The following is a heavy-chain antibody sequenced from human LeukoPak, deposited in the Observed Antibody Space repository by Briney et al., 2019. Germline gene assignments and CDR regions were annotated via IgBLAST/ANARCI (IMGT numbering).Heavy chain of an antibody. D-gene: IGHD3-22*01. CDR2: INPNSGGT. CDR1: GYTFTGYY. V-gene: IGHV1-2*02. Sequence: ASVKVSCKASGYTFTGYYMHWVRQAPGQGLEWMGWINPNSGGTNYAQKFQGRVTMTRDTSISTAYMELSRLRSDDTAVYYCATYYYGSSGYYRAFDYWGQGTLVTVSS. J-gene: IGHJ4*02. CDR3: ATYYYGSSGYYRAFDY.